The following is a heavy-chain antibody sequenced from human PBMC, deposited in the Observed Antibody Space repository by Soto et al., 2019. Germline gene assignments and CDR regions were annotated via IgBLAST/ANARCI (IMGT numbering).Heavy chain of an antibody. D-gene: IGHD6-19*01. V-gene: IGHV4-39*01. CDR1: SISGLSCY. CDR3: ARQNYDGSSAWYLGY. CDR2: IYYSGST. Sequence: SISGLSCYLSRIRQTPGKGLEWIGSIYYSGSTYYNPSLKSRVTISVDTSKNQFSLKLSSVTAADTAVYYCARQNYDGSSAWYLGYWGQATLLTVSS. J-gene: IGHJ4*02.